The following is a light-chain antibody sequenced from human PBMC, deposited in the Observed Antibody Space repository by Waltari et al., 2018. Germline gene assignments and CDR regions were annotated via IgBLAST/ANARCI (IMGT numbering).Light chain of an antibody. CDR2: GAS. CDR1: QSVTSN. CDR3: LQYNDWPPWT. J-gene: IGKJ1*01. V-gene: IGKV3-15*01. Sequence: EIVMTQSQATLSVSPGERATLSCRASQSVTSNLAWYQQKPGQAPRLLIFGASTRATDIPARFSGSGSGTEFTLTISSLQSEDFAVYYCLQYNDWPPWTFGQGTKVEIK.